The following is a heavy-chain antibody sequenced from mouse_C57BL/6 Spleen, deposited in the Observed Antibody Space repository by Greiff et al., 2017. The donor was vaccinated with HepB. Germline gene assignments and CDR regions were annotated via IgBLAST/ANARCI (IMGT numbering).Heavy chain of an antibody. CDR1: GYTFTSYW. CDR3: ARFPWRIGGIDY. Sequence: QVQLQQPGAELVKPGASVKLSCKASGYTFTSYWMHWVKQRPGRGLEWIGRIDPNSGGTKYNGKFKSKATLTVDKPSSPAYMQLSSLTSEDSAVYYCARFPWRIGGIDYWGQGTTLTVSS. J-gene: IGHJ2*01. CDR2: IDPNSGGT. D-gene: IGHD1-1*01. V-gene: IGHV1-72*01.